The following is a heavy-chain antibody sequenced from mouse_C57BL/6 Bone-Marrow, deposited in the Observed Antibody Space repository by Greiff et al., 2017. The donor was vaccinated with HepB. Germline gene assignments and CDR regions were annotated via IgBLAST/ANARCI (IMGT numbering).Heavy chain of an antibody. CDR1: GFNIKDDY. J-gene: IGHJ2*01. CDR3: TTGGVFDY. V-gene: IGHV14-4*01. CDR2: IDPENGDT. Sequence: EVQLQQSGAELVRPGASVKLSCTASGFNIKDDYMHWVKQRPEQGLEWIGWIDPENGDTEYASKFQGKATITADTSSNTAYLQRSSLTSEDTAVYYCTTGGVFDYWGQGTTLTVSS.